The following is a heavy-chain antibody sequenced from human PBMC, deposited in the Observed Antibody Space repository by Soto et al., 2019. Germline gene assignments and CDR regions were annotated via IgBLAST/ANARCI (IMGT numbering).Heavy chain of an antibody. Sequence: QMQLVQSGPEVKKPGTSVKVSCKASGFTFTSSAVQWVRQARGQRPEWIGWIVVGSGNTNYAQKFQERVTITRDMSTSTAYMELSSLRSEDTAVYYCAAGLIAAAGETAIFDYWGQGTLVTVSS. V-gene: IGHV1-58*01. CDR2: IVVGSGNT. CDR3: AAGLIAAAGETAIFDY. D-gene: IGHD6-13*01. J-gene: IGHJ4*02. CDR1: GFTFTSSA.